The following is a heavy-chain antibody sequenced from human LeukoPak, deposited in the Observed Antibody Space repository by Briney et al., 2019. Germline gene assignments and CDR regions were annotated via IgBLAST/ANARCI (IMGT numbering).Heavy chain of an antibody. V-gene: IGHV1-8*01. CDR1: GYTFTSYD. J-gene: IGHJ6*03. CDR2: MNPNSGNT. D-gene: IGHD1-7*01. Sequence: ALVKVSCKASGYTFTSYDINWVRQATGQGLEWMGWMNPNSGNTGYAQKFQGRVTMTRNTSISTAYMELSSLRSEDAAVYYCARGRRGVTGTTRSYYYYYMDVWGKGTTVAVSS. CDR3: ARGRRGVTGTTRSYYYYYMDV.